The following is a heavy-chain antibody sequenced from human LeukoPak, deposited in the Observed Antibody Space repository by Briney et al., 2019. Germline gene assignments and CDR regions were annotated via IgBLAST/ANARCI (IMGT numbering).Heavy chain of an antibody. Sequence: GGSLRLSRAASGFTFSNAWMSWVRQAPGKGLEWVGRIKSKADRGATDYAAPVKGRFTISRDDSKDTLYLQMNSLKTEDTAVYYCATEGPLGLQDAFDVWGQGTMVTVSS. J-gene: IGHJ3*01. V-gene: IGHV3-15*01. D-gene: IGHD5-24*01. CDR1: GFTFSNAW. CDR3: ATEGPLGLQDAFDV. CDR2: IKSKADRGAT.